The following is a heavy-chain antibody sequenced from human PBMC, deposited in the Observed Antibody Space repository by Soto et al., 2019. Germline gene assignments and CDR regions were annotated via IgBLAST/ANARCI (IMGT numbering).Heavy chain of an antibody. CDR1: GGSISHYY. CDR3: ARLGGYFQALDS. Sequence: SETLSLTCTVSGGSISHYYWSWIRQPPGRGLEWIGYIYFGGTTSYNPSLKSRVTISVDTSKNQFSLKLTSVTAADTAVYYCARLGGYFQALDSWGQGTLVTVSS. J-gene: IGHJ4*02. D-gene: IGHD3-22*01. CDR2: IYFGGTT. V-gene: IGHV4-59*08.